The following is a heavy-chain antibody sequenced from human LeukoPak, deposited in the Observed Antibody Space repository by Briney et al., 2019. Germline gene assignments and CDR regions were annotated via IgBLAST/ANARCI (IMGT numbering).Heavy chain of an antibody. CDR1: GYTFTGYY. V-gene: IGHV1-2*02. J-gene: IGHJ6*03. CDR2: INPNSGGT. Sequence: GASVKVSCKASGYTFTGYYMHWVRQAPGQGLEWMGWINPNSGGTNYAQKFQGRVTMTRDTSISTAYMELSRLRSDDTAVYYCASAQSSAAGTSYYYYYMDVWGKGTTVTVSS. D-gene: IGHD6-13*01. CDR3: ASAQSSAAGTSYYYYYMDV.